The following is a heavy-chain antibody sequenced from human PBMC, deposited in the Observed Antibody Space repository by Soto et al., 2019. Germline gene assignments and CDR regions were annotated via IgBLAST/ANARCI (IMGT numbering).Heavy chain of an antibody. CDR2: IRSKAYGGTT. V-gene: IGHV3-49*03. Sequence: GGSLRLSCTASGFTFGDYAMSWFRQAPGKGLEWVGFIRSKAYGGTTEYAASVKGRFTISRDDSKSIAYLQMNSLKTEDTAVYYCTRGVVVVPAGRGLFDYWGQGTLVTVSS. J-gene: IGHJ4*02. CDR1: GFTFGDYA. D-gene: IGHD2-2*01. CDR3: TRGVVVVPAGRGLFDY.